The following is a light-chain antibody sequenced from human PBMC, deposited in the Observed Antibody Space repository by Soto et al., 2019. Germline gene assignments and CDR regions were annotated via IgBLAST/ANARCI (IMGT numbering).Light chain of an antibody. CDR2: GAS. V-gene: IGKV3-15*01. Sequence: EIVMTQSPATLSVSPGERATLSCRASQRISSNLAWYQQKPGQAPRLLIYGASTRATDIPVRFSGSGSETEFTLTISSLQSEDFAVYYCLQYNNWPRTLGQGTKV. J-gene: IGKJ1*01. CDR1: QRISSN. CDR3: LQYNNWPRT.